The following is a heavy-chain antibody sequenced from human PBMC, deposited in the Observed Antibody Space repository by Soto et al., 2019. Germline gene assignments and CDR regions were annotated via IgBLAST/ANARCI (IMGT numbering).Heavy chain of an antibody. J-gene: IGHJ4*02. V-gene: IGHV3-23*05. CDR1: GFTFSTHA. CDR3: VRSGDNYNLLDY. CDR2: IHGTRSII. D-gene: IGHD1-1*01. Sequence: GGSLRLSCAVSGFTFSTHAMNWVRQAPGRGLEWVAYIHGTRSIIYYADPVKGRFTISRDQSKNTLYLQMNSLRAEDTAIYYCVRSGDNYNLLDYWGQGTPVTVSS.